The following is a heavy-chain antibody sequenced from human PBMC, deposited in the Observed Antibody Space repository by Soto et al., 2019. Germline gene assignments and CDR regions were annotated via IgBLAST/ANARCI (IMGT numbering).Heavy chain of an antibody. V-gene: IGHV3-48*02. Sequence: GGSLRLSCAASGFTFSDYTMNWVRQAPGKGLEWVSFISSSGSSRYYADSVKGRFTISRDNAKNSLFLQMNSLRDEDTAVYYCERRVFYAMDVWGQGTTVTVSS. CDR3: ERRVFYAMDV. CDR2: ISSSGSSR. CDR1: GFTFSDYT. J-gene: IGHJ6*02.